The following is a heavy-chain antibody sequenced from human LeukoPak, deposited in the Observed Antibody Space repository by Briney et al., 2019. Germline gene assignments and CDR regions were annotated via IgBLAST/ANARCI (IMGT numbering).Heavy chain of an antibody. CDR2: INADGSST. CDR3: ATGGGATLARY. J-gene: IGHJ4*02. CDR1: GFTFSNYW. V-gene: IGHV3-74*01. D-gene: IGHD1-26*01. Sequence: GGSLRLSCAASGFTFSNYWVHWVRQAPGKGLVWVSRINADGSSTSYADSVKGRFTISRDNAKNTLFLQMNSLRAEDTAVYYCATGGGATLARYWGQGTLVTVSS.